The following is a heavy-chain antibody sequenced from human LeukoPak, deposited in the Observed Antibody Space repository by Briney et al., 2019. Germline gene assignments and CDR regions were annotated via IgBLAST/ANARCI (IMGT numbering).Heavy chain of an antibody. Sequence: PGGSLRLSCAASGFTFSDHYMDWVRQAAGKGLEWVGRMTNKANSYTTEYAASVKGRFTISRDDSKNSLYLQMNSLKTEDTAVYYCTTDHTRSYGSGAGIDAFDIWGQGTMVTVSS. CDR3: TTDHTRSYGSGAGIDAFDI. CDR2: MTNKANSYTT. D-gene: IGHD3-10*01. CDR1: GFTFSDHY. J-gene: IGHJ3*02. V-gene: IGHV3-72*01.